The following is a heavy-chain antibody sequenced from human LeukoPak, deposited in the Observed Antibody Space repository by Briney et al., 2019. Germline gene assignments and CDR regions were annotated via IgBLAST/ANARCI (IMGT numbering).Heavy chain of an antibody. CDR2: IYYSGST. Sequence: SETLSLTCTVSGGSISSGGYYWSWIRQHPGKGLEWIGYIYYSGSTYYNPSLKSRVTISVDTSKNQFSLKLSSVTAADTAVYYCASGIAAAGTHFDYWGQGTLVTVSS. V-gene: IGHV4-31*03. CDR3: ASGIAAAGTHFDY. J-gene: IGHJ4*02. CDR1: GGSISSGGYY. D-gene: IGHD6-13*01.